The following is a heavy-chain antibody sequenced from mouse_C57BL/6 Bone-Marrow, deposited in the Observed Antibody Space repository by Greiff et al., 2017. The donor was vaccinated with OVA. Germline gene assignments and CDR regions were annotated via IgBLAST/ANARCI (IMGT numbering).Heavy chain of an antibody. J-gene: IGHJ4*01. CDR2: IWSVGCT. Sequence: QVQLKEPGPGLVQPSQSLSISCSVSGFSLTCYGVHWVRQSPGKGLAWLGVIWSVGCTDHNAAFIYRLSISRDNSKIQVYFKMNRLQANDTAIYYCARTGYGHYYARDYWGQGASVTVSS. CDR3: ARTGYGHYYARDY. V-gene: IGHV2-2*02. D-gene: IGHD1-1*02. CDR1: GFSLTCYG.